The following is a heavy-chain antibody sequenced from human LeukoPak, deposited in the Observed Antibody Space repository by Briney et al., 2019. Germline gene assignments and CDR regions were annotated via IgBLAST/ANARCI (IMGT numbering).Heavy chain of an antibody. J-gene: IGHJ4*02. CDR1: GYTFTSYY. CDR3: AREYSSSWYSRGDYFDY. CDR2: INPSGGST. Sequence: ASVKVSCKASGYTFTSYYMHWVRQAPGQGLEWMGIINPSGGSTSYAQKFQGRVTMTRDTSTSTVYMELSSLRSEDTAVYYCAREYSSSWYSRGDYFDYWGQGTLVTVSS. V-gene: IGHV1-46*01. D-gene: IGHD6-13*01.